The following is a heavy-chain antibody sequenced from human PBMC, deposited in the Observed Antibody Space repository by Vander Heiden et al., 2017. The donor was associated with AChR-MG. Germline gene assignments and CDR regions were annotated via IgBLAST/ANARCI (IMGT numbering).Heavy chain of an antibody. CDR3: AKDGYSYGYPRFDY. D-gene: IGHD5-18*01. V-gene: IGHV3-23*01. Sequence: EVQLLESGGGLVQPGGSLRPSLSASAFTFSSYAMSWVRQAPGKGLEWVSAISGSGGSTYYADSVKGRFTISRDSSKNTLYLQMNSLRAEDTAVYYCAKDGYSYGYPRFDYWGQGTLVTVSS. CDR1: AFTFSSYA. J-gene: IGHJ4*02. CDR2: ISGSGGST.